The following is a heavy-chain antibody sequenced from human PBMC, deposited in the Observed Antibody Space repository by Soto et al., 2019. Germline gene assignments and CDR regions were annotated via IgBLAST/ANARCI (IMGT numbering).Heavy chain of an antibody. V-gene: IGHV5-51*01. Sequence: PGESLKISCKASGYDFTTNWIAWVRQTPGKGLEWMWIIYPADSDTRYSPSFEGQVTFSADKSINTAYLQWRSLRASDSAMYYCARLTSMADFVGDWFDPWGQGTLVTVSS. J-gene: IGHJ5*02. CDR2: IYPADSDT. CDR3: ARLTSMADFVGDWFDP. CDR1: GYDFTTNW. D-gene: IGHD6-6*01.